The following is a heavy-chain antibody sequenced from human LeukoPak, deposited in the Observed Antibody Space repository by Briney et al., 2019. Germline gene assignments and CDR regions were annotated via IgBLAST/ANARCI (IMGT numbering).Heavy chain of an antibody. J-gene: IGHJ3*02. V-gene: IGHV3-33*01. D-gene: IGHD6-13*01. CDR1: GFTFSSYG. CDR3: ARDHGDSSSWYFAFDI. CDR2: IWYDGSNK. Sequence: GGSLRLSCAASGFTFSSYGMHGVRQAPGKGREWVAVIWYDGSNKYYADSVKGRFTISRDNSKNTLYLQMNSLRAEDTAVYYCARDHGDSSSWYFAFDIWGQGTMVTVSS.